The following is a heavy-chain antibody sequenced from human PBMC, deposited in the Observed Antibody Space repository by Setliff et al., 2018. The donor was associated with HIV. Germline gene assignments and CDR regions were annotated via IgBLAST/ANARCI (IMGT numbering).Heavy chain of an antibody. CDR3: ASRVYYYDSNKVLREEGFDP. V-gene: IGHV4-59*08. D-gene: IGHD3-22*01. J-gene: IGHJ5*02. CDR2: VSYSGST. Sequence: LSLTCTVSGGSISSHFWSWIRQPPGKGLEWIGTVSYSGSTNYNPSLKSRVTISVDTSKNQFSLNLTSVTAADTAVYFCASRVYYYDSNKVLREEGFDPWGQGTLVTVSS. CDR1: GGSISSHF.